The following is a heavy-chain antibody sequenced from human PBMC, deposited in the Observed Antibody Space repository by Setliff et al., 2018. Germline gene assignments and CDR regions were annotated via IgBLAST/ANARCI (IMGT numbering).Heavy chain of an antibody. CDR3: AREGRRYYDSSGYYYDPYYYYYMDV. D-gene: IGHD3-22*01. CDR1: GYTFTNYG. CDR2: ISAYNDNT. V-gene: IGHV1-18*01. J-gene: IGHJ6*03. Sequence: ASVKVSCKASGYTFTNYGISWVRQAPGQGLEWMGWISAYNDNTNYAQKVQGRVTMTTDTSTSTAYMELRSLTSDDTAVYYCAREGRRYYDSSGYYYDPYYYYYMDVWGKGTTVTVAS.